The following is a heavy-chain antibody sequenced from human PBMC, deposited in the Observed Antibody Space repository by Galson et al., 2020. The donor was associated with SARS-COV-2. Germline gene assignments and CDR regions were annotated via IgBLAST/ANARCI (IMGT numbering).Heavy chain of an antibody. J-gene: IGHJ6*02. V-gene: IGHV3-43*01. Sequence: GGSLRLSCAASGFTFDDYTMHWVRQAPGKGLEWVSLISWDGGSTYYADSVKGRFTISRDNSKNSLYLQMNSLRTEDTALYYCAKDMTEWNYYYGMDVWGQGTTVSVSS. CDR2: ISWDGGST. D-gene: IGHD2-21*02. CDR1: GFTFDDYT. CDR3: AKDMTEWNYYYGMDV.